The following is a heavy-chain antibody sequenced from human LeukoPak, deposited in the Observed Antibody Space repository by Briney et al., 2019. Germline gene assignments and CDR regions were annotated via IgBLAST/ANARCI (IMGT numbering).Heavy chain of an antibody. CDR1: GGTFSSYA. CDR2: IIPIFGTA. Sequence: SVKVSCKASGGTFSSYAISWVRQAPGQGLEWMGGIIPIFGTANYAQKFQGRVTITTDESTSTAYMELRSLRSEDTAVYYCARVADYVWGSYRNPLAYWGQGTLVTVSS. D-gene: IGHD3-16*02. V-gene: IGHV1-69*05. J-gene: IGHJ4*02. CDR3: ARVADYVWGSYRNPLAY.